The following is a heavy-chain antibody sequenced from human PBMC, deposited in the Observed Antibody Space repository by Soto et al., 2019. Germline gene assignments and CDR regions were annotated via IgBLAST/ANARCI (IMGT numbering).Heavy chain of an antibody. D-gene: IGHD2-15*01. Sequence: ASVKVSCKASGYTFANYGITWVRQAPGQGLEWLGWISPSNGDTNYAQNFRGRVTLTTDTSTSTAYMEMRSLTSDDTAVYYCARVASWAARDWFDPWGQGTLVTVSS. V-gene: IGHV1-18*01. CDR3: ARVASWAARDWFDP. J-gene: IGHJ5*02. CDR1: GYTFANYG. CDR2: ISPSNGDT.